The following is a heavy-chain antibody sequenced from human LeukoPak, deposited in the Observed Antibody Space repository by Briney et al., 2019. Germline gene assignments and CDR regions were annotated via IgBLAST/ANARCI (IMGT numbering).Heavy chain of an antibody. CDR2: ISSSSSYI. J-gene: IGHJ5*02. CDR3: ARDVTWFGTNWFDP. V-gene: IGHV3-21*01. Sequence: GGSLRLSCAASGFTFSSYSMNWVRQAPGKGLEWVSSISSSSSYIYYADSVKGRFTISRDNAKNSLYLQMNSLRAEDTAVYYCARDVTWFGTNWFDPWGQGTLVTVSS. CDR1: GFTFSSYS. D-gene: IGHD3-10*01.